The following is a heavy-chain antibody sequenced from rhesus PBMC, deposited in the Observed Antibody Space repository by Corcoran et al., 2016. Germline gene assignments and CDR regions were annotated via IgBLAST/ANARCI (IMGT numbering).Heavy chain of an antibody. Sequence: QVQLQESGPGLVKPSETLSLTCAVSGGSVSSSNWWSWIRQPPGKGLEWIGYISGSSGSTYYNPSLKGRVTISTDTSKNQFSLKLSSVTAADTAVYYCARVKGNYDPWGQGVLVTVSS. CDR2: ISGSSGST. CDR1: GGSVSSSNW. D-gene: IGHD4-17*01. J-gene: IGHJ4*01. V-gene: IGHV4-65*01. CDR3: ARVKGNYDP.